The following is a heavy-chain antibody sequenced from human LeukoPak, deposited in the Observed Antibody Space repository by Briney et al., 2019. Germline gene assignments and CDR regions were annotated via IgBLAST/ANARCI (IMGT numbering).Heavy chain of an antibody. CDR3: AKAVAGTRSNTPYYYYGMDV. V-gene: IGHV3-23*01. J-gene: IGHJ6*02. Sequence: GGSLRLSCAASGFTFSSYAMSWVRQAPGKGLEWVSAISGSGGSTYYADSVKGRFTISRDNSKNTLYLQINSLRAEDTAVYYCAKAVAGTRSNTPYYYYGMDVWGQGTTVTVSS. CDR1: GFTFSSYA. CDR2: ISGSGGST. D-gene: IGHD6-19*01.